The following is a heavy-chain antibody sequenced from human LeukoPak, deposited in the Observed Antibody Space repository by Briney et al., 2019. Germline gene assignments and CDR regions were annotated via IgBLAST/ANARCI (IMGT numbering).Heavy chain of an antibody. Sequence: GGSLRLSCAASGFTFSNAWMSWVRQAPGKELEWVSGISGSGGDTYYADSVKGRFTISRDNSKNTLYLQMKSLRAEDTAVYYCAKDGSGSYYLPYSSFDYWGQGTLVTVSS. V-gene: IGHV3-23*01. CDR2: ISGSGGDT. J-gene: IGHJ4*02. D-gene: IGHD3-10*01. CDR3: AKDGSGSYYLPYSSFDY. CDR1: GFTFSNAW.